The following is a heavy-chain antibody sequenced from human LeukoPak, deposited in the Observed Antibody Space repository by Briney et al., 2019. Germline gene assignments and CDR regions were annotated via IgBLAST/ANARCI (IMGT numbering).Heavy chain of an antibody. CDR2: ISYDGSNK. D-gene: IGHD3-22*01. V-gene: IGHV3-30*04. CDR3: AKMLLNYFDTSGGAFDI. CDR1: GFTFSSYA. J-gene: IGHJ3*02. Sequence: GGSLRLSCAASGFTFSSYAMHWVRQAPGKGLEWVAVISYDGSNKYYADSVKGRFTISRDNSKNTLYLQMNSLRAEDTAIYYCAKMLLNYFDTSGGAFDIWGQGTMVTVSS.